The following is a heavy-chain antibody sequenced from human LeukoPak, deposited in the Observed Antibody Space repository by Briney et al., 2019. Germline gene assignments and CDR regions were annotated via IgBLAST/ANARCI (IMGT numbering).Heavy chain of an antibody. V-gene: IGHV3-23*01. Sequence: GGSLRLSCAASGLTFSRYPMSGPRQAPGKGLEGVSAFSGSGGSTYHADSVKGRFTISRDNCKNTLYLKMNSLRAEDTDVYYCAKAPYQDTIQLWYLFDYWAREPWSPSPQ. J-gene: IGHJ4*02. D-gene: IGHD5-18*01. CDR2: FSGSGGST. CDR3: AKAPYQDTIQLWYLFDY. CDR1: GLTFSRYP.